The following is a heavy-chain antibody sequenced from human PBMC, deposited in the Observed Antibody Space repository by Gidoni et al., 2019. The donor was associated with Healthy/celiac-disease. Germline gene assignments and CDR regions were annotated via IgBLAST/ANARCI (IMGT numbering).Heavy chain of an antibody. CDR1: GFTFSSYA. D-gene: IGHD6-19*01. CDR3: ARARGAKGSGWYEFHY. Sequence: QVQLVVSAGGVVQPGRSLRLSFAASGFTFSSYAMHWVRQAPGKGLEWVAVISYDGSNKSYEDSVKGRVTITRDKSKNTLYLQMNSLRAKDTAVYYWARARGAKGSGWYEFHYWGQGTLVTVSS. V-gene: IGHV3-30-3*01. CDR2: ISYDGSNK. J-gene: IGHJ4*02.